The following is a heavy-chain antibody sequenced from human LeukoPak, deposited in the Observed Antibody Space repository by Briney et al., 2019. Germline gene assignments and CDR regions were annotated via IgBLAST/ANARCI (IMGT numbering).Heavy chain of an antibody. D-gene: IGHD3-10*01. CDR2: INPNSGGT. CDR1: GYTFTGYY. J-gene: IGHJ4*02. CDR3: AEAPNYSGSGSPLFDY. Sequence: GASVKVSCKASGYTFTGYYMHWVRQAPGQGLEWMGWINPNSGGTNYAQKLQGRVTMTTDTSTSTAYMELTSLRSDDTAVYYCAEAPNYSGSGSPLFDYWGQGTLVTVSS. V-gene: IGHV1-2*02.